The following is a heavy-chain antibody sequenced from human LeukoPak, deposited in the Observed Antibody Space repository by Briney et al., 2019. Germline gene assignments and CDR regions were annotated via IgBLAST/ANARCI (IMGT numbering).Heavy chain of an antibody. J-gene: IGHJ4*02. V-gene: IGHV3-74*01. CDR2: FNSDGRSA. D-gene: IGHD4-17*01. CDR1: GFTFSTYW. Sequence: GGSLRLSCAASGFTFSTYWMHWVRQAPGKGLVWVSRFNSDGRSAYYADSVKGRFTISRDNAKNTLYLQMNSLRAEDTAMYYCARGRYYLDSWGQGTLVTVSS. CDR3: ARGRYYLDS.